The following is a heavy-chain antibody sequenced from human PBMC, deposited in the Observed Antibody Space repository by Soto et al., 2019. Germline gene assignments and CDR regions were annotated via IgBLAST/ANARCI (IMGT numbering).Heavy chain of an antibody. D-gene: IGHD3-16*01. J-gene: IGHJ4*02. CDR2: IKSDGSGA. CDR3: AKDGEQIGDPGDY. CDR1: GFAFNRHW. Sequence: GSLRLSCVASGFAFNRHWMHWVRQVPGKGLVWVSRIKSDGSGANYADSVKGRFTISRDNARNTLYLQMDSLRVEDTAIYYCAKDGEQIGDPGDYWGQGTLVTVSS. V-gene: IGHV3-74*01.